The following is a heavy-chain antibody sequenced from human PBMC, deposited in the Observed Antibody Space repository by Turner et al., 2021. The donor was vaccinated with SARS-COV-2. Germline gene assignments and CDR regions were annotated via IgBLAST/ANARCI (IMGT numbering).Heavy chain of an antibody. J-gene: IGHJ4*02. Sequence: EHLVESGGGVVEPGRSLSLSWVASGFTFSSNGIHWVRQAPGKGLEWVAVISYDGSNKYYADSVKGRFTISRDNSKNTLDLQMNSQRAEDTAVYYGAKGESQYFDYWGQGTLVTVSS. V-gene: IGHV3-30*18. CDR3: AKGESQYFDY. CDR2: ISYDGSNK. CDR1: GFTFSSNG.